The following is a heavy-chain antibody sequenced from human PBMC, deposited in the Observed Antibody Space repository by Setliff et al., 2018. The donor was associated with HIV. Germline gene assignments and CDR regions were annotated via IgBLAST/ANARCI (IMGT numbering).Heavy chain of an antibody. CDR2: IHVSGTT. Sequence: SETLSLTCTVSGGSITSGSDYWSWIRQPAGEGLEWIGHIHVSGTTNYNPSLKSRVTISIDTSKHQFSLRLTSVTAADTALYYCASVGDTVYYNFWSGLSLWGQGTLVTVS. CDR1: GGSITSGSDY. CDR3: ASVGDTVYYNFWSGLSL. J-gene: IGHJ4*02. V-gene: IGHV4-61*09. D-gene: IGHD3-3*01.